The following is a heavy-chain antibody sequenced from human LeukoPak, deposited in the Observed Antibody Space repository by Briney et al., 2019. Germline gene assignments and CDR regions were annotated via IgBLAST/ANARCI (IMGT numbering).Heavy chain of an antibody. V-gene: IGHV3-7*01. CDR1: GLTFSSYW. D-gene: IGHD2-2*02. CDR3: ARAKLYDAFDV. CDR2: IKQDGSEK. Sequence: GGSLRLSCAASGLTFSSYWMSWARQAPGKGLEWVANIKQDGSEKYYVDSVRGRFSISRDNAKNSLYLQMNSLRAEDTAVYYCARAKLYDAFDVWGQGTMVTVSS. J-gene: IGHJ3*01.